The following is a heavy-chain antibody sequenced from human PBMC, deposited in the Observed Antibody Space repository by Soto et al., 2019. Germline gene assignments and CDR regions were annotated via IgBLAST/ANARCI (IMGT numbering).Heavy chain of an antibody. CDR1: GLTFTNHA. V-gene: IGHV3-30*14. CDR3: LREASRAYPHDGFDI. J-gene: IGHJ3*02. CDR2: IADDGSSE. Sequence: QVQLVESGGGVVQPGRSLRLSCAASGLTFTNHAMHSVRQAPGSGLEWVAVIADDGSSEYYADSVKGRVTFSRDNCTSALFHEINSLRPDDTSVYYCLREASRAYPHDGFDIWGQGPRVSVSA. D-gene: IGHD3-16*01.